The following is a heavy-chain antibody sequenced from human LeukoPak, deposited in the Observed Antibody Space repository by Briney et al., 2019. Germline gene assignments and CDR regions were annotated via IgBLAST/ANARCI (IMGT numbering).Heavy chain of an antibody. J-gene: IGHJ4*02. CDR1: GFTFSSYS. CDR2: ISSSSSYI. D-gene: IGHD6-19*01. Sequence: KSGGSLRLSCAASGFTFSSYSMNWVRQAPGKGLEWVSSISSSSSYIYYADSVKGRFTISRDNAKNSLYLQMNSLRAEDTALYYCAKDLSSGWSYFDYWGQGTLVTVSS. V-gene: IGHV3-21*04. CDR3: AKDLSSGWSYFDY.